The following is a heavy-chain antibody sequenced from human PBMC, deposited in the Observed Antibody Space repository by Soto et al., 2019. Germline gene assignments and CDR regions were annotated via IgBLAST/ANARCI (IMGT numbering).Heavy chain of an antibody. CDR2: ISSSSSTI. V-gene: IGHV3-48*01. CDR3: GRDYTNDHEFWSGYFNFDY. CDR1: GFTFSSYS. J-gene: IGHJ4*02. D-gene: IGHD3-3*01. Sequence: GGSLRLSCAASGFTFSSYSMNWVRQAPGKGLEWVSYISSSSSTIYYADSVKGRFTISRDNAKNSLYLQMNSQRAEDTAVYYCGRDYTNDHEFWSGYFNFDYWGQETLVPVSS.